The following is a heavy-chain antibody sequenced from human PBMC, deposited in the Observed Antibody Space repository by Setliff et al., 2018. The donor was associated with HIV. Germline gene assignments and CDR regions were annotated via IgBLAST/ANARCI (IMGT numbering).Heavy chain of an antibody. V-gene: IGHV1-24*01. D-gene: IGHD3-10*01. CDR2: FDPEDGET. CDR1: GYTLTELS. J-gene: IGHJ3*02. Sequence: ASVKVSCKVSGYTLTELSMHWVRQAPGKGLEWMGGFDPEDGETIYAQKFQGRVTMTEDTSTDTAYMELSSLRSEDTAVYYCATETHEWFGEVGDAFDIWGQGTMVTVSS. CDR3: ATETHEWFGEVGDAFDI.